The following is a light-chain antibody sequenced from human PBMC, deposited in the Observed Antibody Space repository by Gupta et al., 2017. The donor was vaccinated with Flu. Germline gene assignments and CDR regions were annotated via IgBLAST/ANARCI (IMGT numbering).Light chain of an antibody. CDR1: SSNIGKNY. V-gene: IGLV1-51*02. CDR2: END. CDR3: GTWDDSLYTVV. J-gene: IGLJ3*02. Sequence: SSNIGKNYVSWYQQLPGTAPKLLIYENDKRPSGIPDRFSGSKSGTSATLGITGLQTGDEADYYCGTWDDSLYTVVLGGGTKLTVL.